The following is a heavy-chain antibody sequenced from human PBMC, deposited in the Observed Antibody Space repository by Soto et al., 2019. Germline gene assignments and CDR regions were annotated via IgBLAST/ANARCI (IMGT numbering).Heavy chain of an antibody. CDR3: ARVGGLAARTFDY. CDR2: IYYSGST. CDR1: GGSISDFY. D-gene: IGHD6-6*01. Sequence: SETLSLTCTVSGGSISDFYWSWIRQPPGKGLEWIGYIYYSGSTNCNPSLKSRVTISVDTSKNQFSLNLRSMSPADTAVYYCARVGGLAARTFDYWGPGTLVTVSS. J-gene: IGHJ4*02. V-gene: IGHV4-59*01.